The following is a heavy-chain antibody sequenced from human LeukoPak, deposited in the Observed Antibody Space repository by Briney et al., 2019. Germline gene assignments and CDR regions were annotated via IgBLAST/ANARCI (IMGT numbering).Heavy chain of an antibody. CDR1: GGSISTHY. V-gene: IGHV4-59*08. J-gene: IGHJ4*02. Sequence: SETLSLTCNVSGGSISTHYWSWIRQPPGKGLEWIGYIYYSGSTNYNPSLKSRVTISVDTSKNQFSLKLSSVTAADTAVYYCARRPAYGNYFDYWGQGTLVTVSS. D-gene: IGHD3-16*01. CDR3: ARRPAYGNYFDY. CDR2: IYYSGST.